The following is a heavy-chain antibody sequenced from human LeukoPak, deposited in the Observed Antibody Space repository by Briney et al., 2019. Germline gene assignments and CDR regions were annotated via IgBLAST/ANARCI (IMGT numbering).Heavy chain of an antibody. CDR2: VNSDGSST. D-gene: IGHD4-17*01. Sequence: QTGGSLTLSCAPSGLTLSSYWMLWVRPAPGKGLVWVSRVNSDGSSTSYANSVKGRFTISRDNAKNTVYLQMNSRRAEDTAVYYCARCEVTRACIDYWGQGTLVTVSS. J-gene: IGHJ4*02. CDR1: GLTLSSYW. CDR3: ARCEVTRACIDY. V-gene: IGHV3-74*01.